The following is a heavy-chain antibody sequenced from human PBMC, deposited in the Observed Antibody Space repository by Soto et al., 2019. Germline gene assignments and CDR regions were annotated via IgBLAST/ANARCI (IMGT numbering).Heavy chain of an antibody. CDR1: GFTFSRYA. CDR3: AKVLYYDSSGYYGPYYYYGMDV. D-gene: IGHD3-22*01. CDR2: ISGSGGST. V-gene: IGHV3-23*01. J-gene: IGHJ6*02. Sequence: GGSLRLSCAASGFTFSRYAMSWVRQAPGKGLEWVSAISGSGGSTYYADSVKGRFTISRDNSKNTLYLQMNSLRAEDTAVYYCAKVLYYDSSGYYGPYYYYGMDVWGQGTTVTVSS.